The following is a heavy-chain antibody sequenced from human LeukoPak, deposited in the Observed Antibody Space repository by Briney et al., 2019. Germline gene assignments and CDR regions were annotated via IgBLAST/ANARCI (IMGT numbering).Heavy chain of an antibody. CDR3: ARVLGYSYYFDY. CDR2: ISHSGSA. CDR1: GGSISSSNW. D-gene: IGHD2-15*01. Sequence: PSGTLSLTCAVSGGSISSSNWWSWVRQPPGKGLEWIGEISHSGSANYNPSLKSRVTISVDKSKNQFSLKLSSVTAAGTAVYYCARVLGYSYYFDYWGQGTLVTVSS. J-gene: IGHJ4*02. V-gene: IGHV4-4*02.